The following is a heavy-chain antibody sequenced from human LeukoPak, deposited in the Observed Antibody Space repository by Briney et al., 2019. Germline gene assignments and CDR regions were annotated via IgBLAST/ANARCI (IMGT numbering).Heavy chain of an antibody. D-gene: IGHD3-10*01. Sequence: ASVKVSCKASGYTLTSYDINWVRQATGQGLEWMGWMNPSSGNTGYAQKFQGRVTMTRNTSISTAYMELSSLRSEDTAVYYCARTYSYGSGSYRLDYYGMDVWGQGTTVTVSS. V-gene: IGHV1-8*01. J-gene: IGHJ6*02. CDR3: ARTYSYGSGSYRLDYYGMDV. CDR2: MNPSSGNT. CDR1: GYTLTSYD.